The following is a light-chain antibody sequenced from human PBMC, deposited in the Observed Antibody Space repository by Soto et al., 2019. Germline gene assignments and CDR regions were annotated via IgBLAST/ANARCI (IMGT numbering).Light chain of an antibody. V-gene: IGKV3-11*01. Sequence: EIVLTQFPATLSLSPGDGATLSCRASQSVSSYLAWYQQRRGQAPRLLIYDSSNRATGIPARCSGSGSGTDFSLIISSLEPEDFAVYYCQQRSVWPLTFGGGTRVEIK. CDR3: QQRSVWPLT. CDR2: DSS. J-gene: IGKJ4*01. CDR1: QSVSSY.